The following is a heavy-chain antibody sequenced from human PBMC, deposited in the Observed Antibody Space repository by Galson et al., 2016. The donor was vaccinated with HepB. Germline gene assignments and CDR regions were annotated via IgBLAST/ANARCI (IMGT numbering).Heavy chain of an antibody. D-gene: IGHD3-10*01. CDR2: IYHTGST. V-gene: IGHV4-4*02. Sequence: EWIGDIYHTGSTNYNPSLKSRVTISVDKSNNLFSLKLSSVTAADTAVYYCVRAPGDFYGSRSYYSGFDYWGQGTLLTVSS. CDR3: VRAPGDFYGSRSYYSGFDY. J-gene: IGHJ4*02.